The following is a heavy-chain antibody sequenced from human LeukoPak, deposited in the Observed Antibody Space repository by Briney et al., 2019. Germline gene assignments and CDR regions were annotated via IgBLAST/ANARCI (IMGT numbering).Heavy chain of an antibody. J-gene: IGHJ4*02. D-gene: IGHD3-3*01. CDR3: ASSRVNPYYDFWSGYSS. V-gene: IGHV3-21*01. Sequence: GGSLRLSCAASGFTFSSYSMNWVRQAPGKGLEWVSSISSSSSYIYYADSVKGRFTISRDNAKNSLYLQMNSLRAEDTAVYYCASSRVNPYYDFWSGYSSWGQGTLVTVSS. CDR1: GFTFSSYS. CDR2: ISSSSSYI.